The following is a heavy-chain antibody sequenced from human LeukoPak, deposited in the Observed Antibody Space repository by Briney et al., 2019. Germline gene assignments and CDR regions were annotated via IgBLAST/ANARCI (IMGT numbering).Heavy chain of an antibody. J-gene: IGHJ5*02. CDR1: GGSISSYY. V-gene: IGHV4-4*09. D-gene: IGHD4-17*01. CDR2: IYTSGST. CDR3: ARPYGDYPNWFDP. Sequence: SETLSLTCTVPGGSISSYYWSWIRQTPGKGLEWIGYIYTSGSTNYNPSLKSRVTISVDTSKNQFSLKLSSVTAADTAVYYCARPYGDYPNWFDPWGQGTLVTVSS.